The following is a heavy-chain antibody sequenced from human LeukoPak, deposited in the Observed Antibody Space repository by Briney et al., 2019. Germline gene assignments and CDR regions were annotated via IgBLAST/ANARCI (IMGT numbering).Heavy chain of an antibody. CDR1: GFTFSSYW. V-gene: IGHV3-23*01. CDR3: AKGGYSYGARDAFDL. D-gene: IGHD5-18*01. Sequence: GGSLRLSCAASGFTFSSYWMSWVRRAPGKGLEWVSAISGSGGSTYYADSVKGRFTISRDNSENTLYVQMNSLRAEDTAVYYCAKGGYSYGARDAFDLWGQGTMVTVSS. CDR2: ISGSGGST. J-gene: IGHJ3*01.